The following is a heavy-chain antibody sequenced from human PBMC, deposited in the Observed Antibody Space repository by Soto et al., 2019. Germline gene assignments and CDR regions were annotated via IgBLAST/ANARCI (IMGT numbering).Heavy chain of an antibody. D-gene: IGHD6-13*01. CDR3: ARDLAAGAFDI. CDR1: GFTFSSYA. V-gene: IGHV3-30*04. CDR2: IRCNGSNK. Sequence: GGSLRLSCAASGFTFSSYAMSWVRQAPGKGLEWVAVIRCNGSNKYYADSVKGRFTISRDNSKTTLYLQMNSLRAEDTAVYYCARDLAAGAFDIWGQGTMVTVSS. J-gene: IGHJ3*02.